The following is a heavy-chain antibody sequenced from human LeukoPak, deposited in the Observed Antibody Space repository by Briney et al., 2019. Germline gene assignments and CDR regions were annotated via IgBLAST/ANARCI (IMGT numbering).Heavy chain of an antibody. D-gene: IGHD3-16*02. CDR2: IQYRGST. V-gene: IGHV4-31*03. CDR1: GGPISSGGYY. Sequence: SQTLSLTCTVSGGPISSGGYYWSSVRQHTGQGLEWIGYIQYRGSTHYTPSLKSRVTISVDTSKTQFCLKLNSGTAADTAVYYCARGVRLGDLSLRYWGQGILVTVSS. J-gene: IGHJ4*02. CDR3: ARGVRLGDLSLRY.